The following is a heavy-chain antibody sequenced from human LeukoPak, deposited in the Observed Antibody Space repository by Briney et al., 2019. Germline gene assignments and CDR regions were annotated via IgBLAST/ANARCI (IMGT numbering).Heavy chain of an antibody. V-gene: IGHV4-31*03. CDR2: IFYSGST. Sequence: SQTLSLTCTVSGGSVSSGGYYWSWIRQHPGTGLEWIGYIFYSGSTYYNPSLESRVTISVDTSKNQFSLKLSSVTAADTAVYYCARVPNSSWYYFDHWGQGTLVTVSS. D-gene: IGHD6-13*01. CDR1: GGSVSSGGYY. CDR3: ARVPNSSWYYFDH. J-gene: IGHJ4*02.